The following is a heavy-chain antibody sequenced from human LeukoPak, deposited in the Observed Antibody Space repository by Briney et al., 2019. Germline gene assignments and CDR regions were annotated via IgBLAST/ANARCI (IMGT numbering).Heavy chain of an antibody. CDR3: ARRIAAAKHFDY. V-gene: IGHV3-33*01. D-gene: IGHD6-13*01. J-gene: IGHJ4*02. CDR1: GFTFSSYG. Sequence: GGSLRLSCAASGFTFSSYGMHWVRQAPGKGLEWVAVIWYDGSNKYYADSVKGRFTLSRDNSKNTLYLQMNSLSAEDTAVYYCARRIAAAKHFDYWGQGTLVTVSS. CDR2: IWYDGSNK.